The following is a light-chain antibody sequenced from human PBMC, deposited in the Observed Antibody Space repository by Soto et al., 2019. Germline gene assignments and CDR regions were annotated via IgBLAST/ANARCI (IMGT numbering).Light chain of an antibody. J-gene: IGLJ2*01. V-gene: IGLV2-14*01. CDR1: SSDVGAYYY. CDR2: EVN. Sequence: QSVLTQPASVSGSPGQSVTISCAGTSSDVGAYYYVSWYQQHPGKAPKVMIYEVNIRPSGVSNRFSGSKSGNTASLTISGLQAEDEADYYCSAYTTSNSVVFGGGTKLTVL. CDR3: SAYTTSNSVV.